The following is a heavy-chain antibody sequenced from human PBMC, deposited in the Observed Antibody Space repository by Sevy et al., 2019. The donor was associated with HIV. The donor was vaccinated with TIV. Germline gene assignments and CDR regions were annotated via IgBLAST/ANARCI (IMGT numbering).Heavy chain of an antibody. CDR2: IFSDGTTK. CDR1: GFTFSNFG. V-gene: IGHV3-33*01. CDR3: SRESGSDWYVDH. J-gene: IGHJ4*02. Sequence: GSLRLSCAASGFTFSNFGMHWVRQAAGKGLEWVAAIFSDGTTKYYGDSVKGRFTISRDNSKNTFYLQMSRLTGEDTAVYYCSRESGSDWYVDHWGQGTLVTVSS. D-gene: IGHD2-21*02.